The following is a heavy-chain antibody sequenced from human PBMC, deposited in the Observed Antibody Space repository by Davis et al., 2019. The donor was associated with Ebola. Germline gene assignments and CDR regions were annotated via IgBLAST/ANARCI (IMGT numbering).Heavy chain of an antibody. CDR1: GFVVSGFE. CDR3: ARKVRGIVVSPFDY. V-gene: IGHV3-48*03. Sequence: GESLKISCAASGFVVSGFEMNWVRQAPGKGLEWIACISASDTSKFYADSVKGRFTISRDNAQNSFYLQMNSLRAEDTAVYYCARKVRGIVVSPFDYWGQGALVTVSS. J-gene: IGHJ4*02. CDR2: ISASDTSK. D-gene: IGHD3-10*01.